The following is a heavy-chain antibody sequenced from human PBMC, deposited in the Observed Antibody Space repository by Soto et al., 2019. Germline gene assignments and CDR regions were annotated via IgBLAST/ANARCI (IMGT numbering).Heavy chain of an antibody. J-gene: IGHJ4*02. D-gene: IGHD1-26*01. CDR3: ARARMFSGAHHDY. CDR1: GSTFTNFG. Sequence: QAHLVQSGAVVANPGASVKVSCKASGSTFTNFGINWVRQATGQGLEWMGWITPYNGNANYPQKHQDNLTITTDTSTNTAYYELMSLRSDDTAVYFCARARMFSGAHHDYWGQGTRVTVSS. V-gene: IGHV1-18*04. CDR2: ITPYNGNA.